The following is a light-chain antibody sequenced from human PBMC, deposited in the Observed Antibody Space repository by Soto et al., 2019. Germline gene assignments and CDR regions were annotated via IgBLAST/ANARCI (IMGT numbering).Light chain of an antibody. CDR2: GAS. J-gene: IGKJ4*01. Sequence: EIVLTQSPASLSLSPGERATLSCRARQSVSSHLAWFQQRPGQAPRLLIYGASNRATGIPARFGGSGSGTNFTLTISSLEPEDFAVYSCQQRSNWPPVLTFGGGTKVEIK. CDR1: QSVSSH. CDR3: QQRSNWPPVLT. V-gene: IGKV3-11*01.